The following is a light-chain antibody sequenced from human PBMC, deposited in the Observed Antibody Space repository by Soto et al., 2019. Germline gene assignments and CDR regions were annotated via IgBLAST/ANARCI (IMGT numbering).Light chain of an antibody. Sequence: EVVLTQSPGTLSLTPGERATLSCRSSQSVGSNNLAWYQQKPGQSPRLLIYGASTRATDVPDRFSGSGSGAEFTLTISSLQSEDFAVYYCQQYNNWPPGITFGQGTRLEIK. CDR3: QQYNNWPPGIT. CDR1: QSVGSN. J-gene: IGKJ5*01. V-gene: IGKV3D-15*01. CDR2: GAS.